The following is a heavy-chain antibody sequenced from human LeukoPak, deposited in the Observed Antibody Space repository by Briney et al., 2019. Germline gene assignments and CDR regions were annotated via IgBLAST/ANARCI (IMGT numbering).Heavy chain of an antibody. CDR1: GGSISSSSYY. CDR2: IYYSGST. J-gene: IGHJ5*02. V-gene: IGHV4-39*01. D-gene: IGHD6-6*01. CDR3: VRPIAARPDWFDP. Sequence: SETLSLTCTVSGGSISSSSYYWGWIRQPPGKGLEWIGSIYYSGSTYYNPSLKSRVTISVDTSKNQFSLKLSSVTAADTAVYYCVRPIAARPDWFDPWGQGTLVTVSS.